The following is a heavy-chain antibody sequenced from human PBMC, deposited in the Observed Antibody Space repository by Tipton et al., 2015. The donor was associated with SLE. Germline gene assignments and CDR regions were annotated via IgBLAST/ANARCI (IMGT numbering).Heavy chain of an antibody. V-gene: IGHV4-38-2*02. CDR3: ARELYSGSYSV. Sequence: TLSLTCAVSGYSISSSSYWGWIRQPPGKGLEWIGSIHQSGSSGTTYYNTSLHSRVSISLDTSRRQLFLRLSSVTAADTAVYYCARELYSGSYSVWGQGTLVTVSS. D-gene: IGHD1-26*01. CDR2: IHQSGSSGTT. J-gene: IGHJ4*02. CDR1: GYSISSSSY.